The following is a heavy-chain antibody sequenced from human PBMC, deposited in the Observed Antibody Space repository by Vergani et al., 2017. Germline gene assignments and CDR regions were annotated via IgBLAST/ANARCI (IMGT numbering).Heavy chain of an antibody. D-gene: IGHD3-22*01. J-gene: IGHJ4*02. CDR3: ARESWDYDSSGYTDYYFDY. Sequence: EVQLVESGGGLVKPGGSLRLSCAASGFTFSSYSMNWVRQAPGKGLEWVSSISSSSSYIYYADSVKGRFTISRDNAKNSLYLQMNSLRAEDTAVYYCARESWDYDSSGYTDYYFDYWGQGTLVTVSS. V-gene: IGHV3-21*01. CDR2: ISSSSSYI. CDR1: GFTFSSYS.